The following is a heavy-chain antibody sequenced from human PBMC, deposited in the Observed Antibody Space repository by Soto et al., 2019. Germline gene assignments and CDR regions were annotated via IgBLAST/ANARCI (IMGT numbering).Heavy chain of an antibody. CDR2: IYYSGST. CDR1: GGSISSSSYY. D-gene: IGHD3-10*01. CDR3: ARHVNYYGSDSLLYYYGMDV. V-gene: IGHV4-39*01. Sequence: SETLSLTCTVSGGSISSSSYYWGWIRQPPGKGLEWIGSIYYSGSTYYNPSLKSRVTISVDTSKNQFSLKLSSVTAADTAVYYCARHVNYYGSDSLLYYYGMDVWGQGTTVTVSS. J-gene: IGHJ6*02.